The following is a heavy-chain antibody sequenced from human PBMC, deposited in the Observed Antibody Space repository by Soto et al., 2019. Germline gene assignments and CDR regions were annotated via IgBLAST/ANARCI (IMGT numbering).Heavy chain of an antibody. CDR2: IYHSGST. J-gene: IGHJ5*02. D-gene: IGHD4-17*01. CDR3: AIHRKNDYGDYVRRSFLFDP. Sequence: QLQLQESGSGLVKPSQTLSLTCAVSGGSISSGGYSWSWIRQPPGKGLEWIGYIYHSGSTYYNPSLKSRVTIAVYCSKIQFARKLSAVSAADTAVYYCAIHRKNDYGDYVRRSFLFDPWCQGTLVTVSP. V-gene: IGHV4-30-2*01. CDR1: GGSISSGGYS.